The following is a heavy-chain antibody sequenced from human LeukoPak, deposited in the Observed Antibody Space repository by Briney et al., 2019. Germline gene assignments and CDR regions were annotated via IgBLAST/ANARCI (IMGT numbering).Heavy chain of an antibody. D-gene: IGHD1-26*01. V-gene: IGHV1-2*02. Sequence: GASVKVSCKASGYTFTGYYMHWVRQAPGQGLEWMGWINPNSGGTNYAQKFQGRVTMTRDTSISTAYMEQSRLRSDDTAVYYCARVSRAGSYQPLAYWGQGTLVTVSS. CDR1: GYTFTGYY. CDR3: ARVSRAGSYQPLAY. J-gene: IGHJ4*02. CDR2: INPNSGGT.